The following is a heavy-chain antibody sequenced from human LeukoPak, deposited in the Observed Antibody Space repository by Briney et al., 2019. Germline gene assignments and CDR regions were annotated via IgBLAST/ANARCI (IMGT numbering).Heavy chain of an antibody. Sequence: GGSLRLSCVASGFTFSSYAMSWVRQAPGKGLEWVSAISGSGGSTYYADSVKGRFTISRDNSKNTLYLQMNSLRAEDTAVYYCAKDFDFWSGHASYFDYWGQGTLVTVSS. V-gene: IGHV3-23*01. CDR1: GFTFSSYA. CDR2: ISGSGGST. CDR3: AKDFDFWSGHASYFDY. D-gene: IGHD3-3*01. J-gene: IGHJ4*02.